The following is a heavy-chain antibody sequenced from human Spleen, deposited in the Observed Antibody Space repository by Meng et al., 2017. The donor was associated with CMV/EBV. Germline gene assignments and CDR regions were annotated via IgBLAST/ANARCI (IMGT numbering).Heavy chain of an antibody. J-gene: IGHJ4*02. CDR1: GYSLTKYW. V-gene: IGHV5-51*01. D-gene: IGHD1-26*01. CDR2: IYPGDSDT. CDR3: ARLLLARGSYYGDY. Sequence: GESLKISCKGSGYSLTKYWIGWVRQMPGKGLESMGIIYPGDSDTRYSPSFQGQVTISADKSISTAYLQWSSLKASDTAMYYCARLLLARGSYYGDYWGQGTLVTVSS.